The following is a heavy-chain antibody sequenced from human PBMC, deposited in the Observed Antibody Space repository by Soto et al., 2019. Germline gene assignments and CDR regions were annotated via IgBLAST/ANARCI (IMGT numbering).Heavy chain of an antibody. Sequence: ASVKVSCKASGYTFTSYGISWVRQAPGQGLEWMGWINTDNGNTYYSQKMQARVTITRDTSASTAYMELSRLRSEDTAVYYCARSRVRTGYYFDYWGQGALVTVPQ. CDR1: GYTFTSYG. CDR2: INTDNGNT. D-gene: IGHD4-17*01. CDR3: ARSRVRTGYYFDY. V-gene: IGHV1-18*01. J-gene: IGHJ4*02.